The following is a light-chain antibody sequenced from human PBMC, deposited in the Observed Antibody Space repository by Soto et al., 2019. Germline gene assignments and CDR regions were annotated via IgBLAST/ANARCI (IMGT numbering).Light chain of an antibody. V-gene: IGKV3-11*01. CDR2: DAS. Sequence: IVLTQSPATLSLSPAERATLSCRASQSVSSSLGWYQQKPGQPPRLLIYDASKRVTGIPARLSGSGSGSDFTLAISSLEHEDFAVYFCQQRTDGWTFGQGTKVHIK. CDR3: QQRTDGWT. CDR1: QSVSSS. J-gene: IGKJ1*01.